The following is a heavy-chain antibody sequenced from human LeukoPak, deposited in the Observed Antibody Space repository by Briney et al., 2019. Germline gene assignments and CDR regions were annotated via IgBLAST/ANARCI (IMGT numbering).Heavy chain of an antibody. Sequence: SETLSLTCTVSGGSISSGGYYWSWIRQHPGKGLEWIGYIYYSGSTNYNPSLKSRVTISVDTSKNQFSLKLSSVTAADTAVYYCARRSGYSSGWYVIWGQGTLVTVSS. CDR2: IYYSGST. V-gene: IGHV4-31*03. CDR3: ARRSGYSSGWYVI. D-gene: IGHD6-19*01. J-gene: IGHJ4*02. CDR1: GGSISSGGYY.